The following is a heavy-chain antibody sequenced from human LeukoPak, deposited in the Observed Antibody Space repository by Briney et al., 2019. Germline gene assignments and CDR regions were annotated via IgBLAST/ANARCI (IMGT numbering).Heavy chain of an antibody. J-gene: IGHJ6*02. V-gene: IGHV5-51*01. CDR3: ARRERKQGTYYYYYGMDV. CDR2: IYPGDSDT. Sequence: GESLKISCKGSGYSFTTFWIGWVRQMPGKGLEWMGLIYPGDSDTRYSPSFQGQVTISADKSINTAYLQWSSLKASDTAIYYCARRERKQGTYYYYYGMDVWGQETTVTVSS. CDR1: GYSFTTFW.